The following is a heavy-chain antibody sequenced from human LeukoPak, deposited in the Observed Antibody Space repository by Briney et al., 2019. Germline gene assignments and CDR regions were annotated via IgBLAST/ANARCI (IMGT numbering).Heavy chain of an antibody. D-gene: IGHD2/OR15-2a*01. Sequence: GGALRLSCAASGFTFSTYDMHWVREAPGKGLEWVAVISYDGSDKYYADSVKGRFSISRDNSKNTLYLQMNSLRAEDTAVYYCARGPDSMTSFDFWGQGTLVTVSS. J-gene: IGHJ4*02. CDR1: GFTFSTYD. CDR2: ISYDGSDK. CDR3: ARGPDSMTSFDF. V-gene: IGHV3-30*03.